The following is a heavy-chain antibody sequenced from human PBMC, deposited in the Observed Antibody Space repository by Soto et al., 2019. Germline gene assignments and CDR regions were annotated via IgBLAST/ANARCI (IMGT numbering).Heavy chain of an antibody. CDR3: ARVPLTPIAARQGDWFDP. CDR1: GYTFTSYG. Sequence: ASVKVSCKASGYTFTSYGISWVRQAPGQGLEWTGRISAYNGNTNYAQKLQGRVTMTTDTSTSTAYMELRSLRSDDTAVYYCARVPLTPIAARQGDWFDPWGQGTLVTVSS. V-gene: IGHV1-18*01. D-gene: IGHD6-6*01. CDR2: ISAYNGNT. J-gene: IGHJ5*02.